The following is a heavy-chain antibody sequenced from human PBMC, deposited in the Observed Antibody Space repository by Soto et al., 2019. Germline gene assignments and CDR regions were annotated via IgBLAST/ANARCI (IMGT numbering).Heavy chain of an antibody. CDR2: ISSSSNDI. CDR1: GFTFSTYT. J-gene: IGHJ4*02. Sequence: PGGSLRLSCAASGFTFSTYTMNWVRQAPGKGLEWVSSISSSSNDIYYTDSVKGRFTISRDNPKNSLYLQMNSLRAEDTAVYYCARGTKDGYSKHDYWGQGTLVTVSS. V-gene: IGHV3-21*01. D-gene: IGHD2-15*01. CDR3: ARGTKDGYSKHDY.